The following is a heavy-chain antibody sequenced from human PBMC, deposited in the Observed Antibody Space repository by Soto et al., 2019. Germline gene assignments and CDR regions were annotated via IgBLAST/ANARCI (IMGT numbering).Heavy chain of an antibody. Sequence: PSETLSLTCTVSGGSISSYYWRWIRQPAGKGLEWIGRIYTSGSTNYNPSLKSRVTMSVDTSKNQFSLKLSSVTAAGTAVYYCAGTSGTPDYYDSSGYSTWVVDYWGQGTLVTVS. J-gene: IGHJ4*02. V-gene: IGHV4-4*07. CDR1: GGSISSYY. D-gene: IGHD3-22*01. CDR3: AGTSGTPDYYDSSGYSTWVVDY. CDR2: IYTSGST.